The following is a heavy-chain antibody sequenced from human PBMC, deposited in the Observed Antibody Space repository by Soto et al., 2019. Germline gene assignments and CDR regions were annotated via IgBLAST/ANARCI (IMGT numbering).Heavy chain of an antibody. V-gene: IGHV3-23*01. CDR3: ARRGSGRDYDY. CDR2: ISGSGDRT. CDR1: GFTFSSYA. D-gene: IGHD1-26*01. Sequence: EVQLLESGGGLVQPGGSLRLSCAASGFTFSSYAMRWVLQAPVKGLEWVSAISGSGDRTYYADSVKCRFTISRDISKTPLYLQMNSLRAEDTAVYFCARRGSGRDYDYWCQGNLVRVSS. J-gene: IGHJ4*02.